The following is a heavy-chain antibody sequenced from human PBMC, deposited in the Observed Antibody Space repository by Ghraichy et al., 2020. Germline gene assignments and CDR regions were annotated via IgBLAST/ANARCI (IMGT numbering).Heavy chain of an antibody. Sequence: GGSLRLSCAASGFTFSSHQMTWVRQAPGKGLEWVSSINGGGNRTYYADSVRGRFTISRDNSKNTLFLQMSSLRAEDTARYYCGKDLSPTEAADWFDPWSQGSLVTVSS. D-gene: IGHD2-15*01. CDR2: INGGGNRT. J-gene: IGHJ5*02. V-gene: IGHV3-23*01. CDR1: GFTFSSHQ. CDR3: GKDLSPTEAADWFDP.